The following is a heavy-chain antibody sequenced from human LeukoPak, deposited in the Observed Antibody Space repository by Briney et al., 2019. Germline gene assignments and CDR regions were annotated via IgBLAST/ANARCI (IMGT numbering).Heavy chain of an antibody. CDR1: GYTFTGHY. CDR2: INPNSGGT. V-gene: IGHV1-2*02. D-gene: IGHD2-2*01. Sequence: ASVKVSCKASGYTFTGHYMHWVRQAPGQGLEWMGWINPNSGGTKYAQKFQGRVTLTRDTSISTAYMELSRLRCDDTAVYYCAREYCSTTRCYMADYWGQGTLVTVSS. J-gene: IGHJ4*02. CDR3: AREYCSTTRCYMADY.